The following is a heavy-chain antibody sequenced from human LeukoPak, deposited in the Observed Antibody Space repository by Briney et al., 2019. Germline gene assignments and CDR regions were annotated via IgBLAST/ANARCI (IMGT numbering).Heavy chain of an antibody. D-gene: IGHD3-10*01. CDR2: ISGSGGST. V-gene: IGHV3-23*01. CDR3: ARDRGARYYDY. J-gene: IGHJ4*02. CDR1: GFTFSSYV. Sequence: PGGSLRLSCAASGFTFSSYVMTWVRQAPGKGLEWVSAISGSGGSTYYADSVKGRFTISRDNSKDTLYLQMNSLRDEDTAVYYCARDRGARYYDYWGQGTQVSVSS.